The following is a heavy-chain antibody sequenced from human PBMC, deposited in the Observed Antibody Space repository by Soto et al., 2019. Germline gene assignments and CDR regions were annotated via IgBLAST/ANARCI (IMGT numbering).Heavy chain of an antibody. D-gene: IGHD2-15*01. CDR2: ISANIIST. CDR3: ARVDTPTVRVGMDV. Sequence: GSLRLSCAASGFNFNSHAMTWVRQAPGKGLEWVSTISANIISTYYADPVKGRFTISRDNSKNTLYLQMSSLRVEDTAVYHCARVDTPTVRVGMDVWGQGTTVTVSS. CDR1: GFNFNSHA. V-gene: IGHV3-23*01. J-gene: IGHJ6*02.